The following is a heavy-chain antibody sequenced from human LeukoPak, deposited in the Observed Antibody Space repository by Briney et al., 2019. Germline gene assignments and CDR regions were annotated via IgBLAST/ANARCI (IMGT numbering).Heavy chain of an antibody. CDR2: ISAYNGNT. J-gene: IGHJ4*02. Sequence: GASVKVSCKASGYTFTSYGISWVRQAPGQGLEWMGWISAYNGNTNYAQKLQGRVTMTTDTSTSTAYMELRSLRSDDTAVYYCARVQYYYDSMFGLDYWGQGTLVTVSS. D-gene: IGHD3-22*01. CDR3: ARVQYYYDSMFGLDY. V-gene: IGHV1-18*01. CDR1: GYTFTSYG.